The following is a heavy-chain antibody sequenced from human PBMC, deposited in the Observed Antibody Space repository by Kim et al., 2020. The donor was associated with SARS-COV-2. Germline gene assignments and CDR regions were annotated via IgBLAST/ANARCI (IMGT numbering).Heavy chain of an antibody. CDR3: VRGRLYYYGMDV. D-gene: IGHD2-21*02. V-gene: IGHV3-74*01. Sequence: GGSLRLSCAASGFTFSRPWMHWVRQGPGKGLVWVSHINTDGSTTSYEDSVKGRFTISRDNAKNTLYLQMNSLRAEDTAVYYCVRGRLYYYGMDVWGQGTTVTVSS. CDR1: GFTFSRPW. CDR2: INTDGSTT. J-gene: IGHJ6*02.